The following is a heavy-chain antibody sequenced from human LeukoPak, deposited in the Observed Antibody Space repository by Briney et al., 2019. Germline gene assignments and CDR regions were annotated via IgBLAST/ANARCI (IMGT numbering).Heavy chain of an antibody. CDR1: GFTFSSYA. Sequence: GGSPRLSCAASGFTFSSYAMHWVRQAPGKGLEWVAVISYDGSNKYYADSVKGRFTISRDNSKNTLYLQMNSLRAEDTAVYYCARQSSTSQYFDYWGQGTLVTVSS. CDR2: ISYDGSNK. V-gene: IGHV3-30*01. D-gene: IGHD2-2*01. CDR3: ARQSSTSQYFDY. J-gene: IGHJ4*02.